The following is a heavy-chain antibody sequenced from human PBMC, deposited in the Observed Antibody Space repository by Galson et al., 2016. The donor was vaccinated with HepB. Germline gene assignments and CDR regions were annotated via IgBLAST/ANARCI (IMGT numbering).Heavy chain of an antibody. V-gene: IGHV4-39*01. CDR2: IYKSGST. D-gene: IGHD3-22*01. CDR1: GGSISSRTYF. CDR3: ARQGIYYDSSGYLYYFDS. J-gene: IGHJ4*02. Sequence: SETLSLTCSVSGGSISSRTYFWAWIRQPPGKGLERIGSIYKSGSTYFNPSLKSRVIISVDTSNNQFSLKLSSVTAADTAMYYCARQGIYYDSSGYLYYFDSWGQGTLVPVSS.